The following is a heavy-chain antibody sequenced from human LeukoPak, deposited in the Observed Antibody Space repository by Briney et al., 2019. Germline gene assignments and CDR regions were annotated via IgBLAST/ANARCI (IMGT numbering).Heavy chain of an antibody. CDR2: IKSDGREK. D-gene: IGHD4-17*01. CDR3: ARDPYLGDGDY. J-gene: IGHJ4*02. CDR1: GFTFSSYA. Sequence: GSLRLSCAASGFTFSSYAMSWVRQAPGKGLEWVANIKSDGREKYYVDSVKGRFTISRDNAKNSLYLQMNSLRGDDTAVYYCARDPYLGDGDYWGQGTLVTVSS. V-gene: IGHV3-7*03.